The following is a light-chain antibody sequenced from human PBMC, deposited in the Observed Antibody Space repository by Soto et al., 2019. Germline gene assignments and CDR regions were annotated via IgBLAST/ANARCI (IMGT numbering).Light chain of an antibody. V-gene: IGKV3-15*01. CDR3: QQYNNWPQT. CDR2: GAS. J-gene: IGKJ1*01. Sequence: EAVLTQSLATLSVSPGERATLSCRASQSVATNLAWYQQRPGQAPRLLIYGASKRAIGLPARFSGSGSGTEFTLTITSLQSEDFAVYYCQQYNNWPQTFGQGTTVEIK. CDR1: QSVATN.